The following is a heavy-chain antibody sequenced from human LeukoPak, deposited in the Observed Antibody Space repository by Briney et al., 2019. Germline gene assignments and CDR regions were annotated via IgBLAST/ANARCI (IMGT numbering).Heavy chain of an antibody. Sequence: SETLSLTCTVSGGSISSYYWSWIRQPAGKGLEWIGRIYSSGSTNYNPSLKSRLTMSVDTSKNQSSLRLSSVTAADTAVYYCAGDNSNYWGQGTLVTVSS. CDR2: IYSSGST. CDR3: AGDNSNY. V-gene: IGHV4-4*07. CDR1: GGSISSYY. J-gene: IGHJ4*02.